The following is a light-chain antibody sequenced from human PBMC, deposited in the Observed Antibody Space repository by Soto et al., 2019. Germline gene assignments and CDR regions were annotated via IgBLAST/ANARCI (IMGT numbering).Light chain of an antibody. V-gene: IGKV3-11*01. Sequence: DIVLTQSPATLSLSPGERATLSCTASQSVSTYLAWYQQRPGQAPRLLIYDASYRATDIPPRFSGSGSGTDFTLTISSVEPEDFAVYYCQQRRSWPPTITFGQGTRLDIK. CDR1: QSVSTY. J-gene: IGKJ5*01. CDR2: DAS. CDR3: QQRRSWPPTIT.